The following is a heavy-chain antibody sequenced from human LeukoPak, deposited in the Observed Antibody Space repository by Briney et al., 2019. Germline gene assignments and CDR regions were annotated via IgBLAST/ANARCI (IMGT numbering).Heavy chain of an antibody. CDR2: ISSSSSYI. CDR3: ARLSSEYSSSSYAFDI. J-gene: IGHJ3*02. Sequence: KPSETLSLTCTVSGGSISSYYWSWVRQAPGKGLEWVSSISSSSSYIYYADSVKGRFTISRDNAKNSLYLQMNSLRAEDTAVYYCARLSSEYSSSSYAFDIWGQGTMVTVSS. D-gene: IGHD6-6*01. V-gene: IGHV3-21*01. CDR1: GGSISSYY.